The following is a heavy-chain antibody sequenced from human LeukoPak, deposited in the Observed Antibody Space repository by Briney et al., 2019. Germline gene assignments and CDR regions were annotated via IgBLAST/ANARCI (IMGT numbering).Heavy chain of an antibody. CDR2: ISGSGGST. Sequence: GGSLRLSCAASGFTFSIYATSWVRQAPGKGLEWVSAISGSGGSTYYADSVKGRFTISRDNSKNTLYLQMNSLRAEDTAVYYCAKDPVSSSGWSNWFDPWGQGTLVTVSS. D-gene: IGHD6-19*01. V-gene: IGHV3-23*01. CDR1: GFTFSIYA. CDR3: AKDPVSSSGWSNWFDP. J-gene: IGHJ5*02.